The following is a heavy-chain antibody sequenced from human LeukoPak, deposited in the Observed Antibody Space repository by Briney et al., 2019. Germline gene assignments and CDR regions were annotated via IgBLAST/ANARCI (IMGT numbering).Heavy chain of an antibody. CDR3: ARSDYTDY. V-gene: IGHV3-74*01. J-gene: IGHJ4*02. Sequence: PGGSLRLSCAASGFTFSTYWMHWVRQVPGKGLVWVSRIRGDGNSATYADFVKGRFTISRDNAKNTLYLQMNSLRVEDTAVYYCARSDYTDYWGQGALVTVSS. CDR1: GFTFSTYW. CDR2: IRGDGNSA. D-gene: IGHD3-3*01.